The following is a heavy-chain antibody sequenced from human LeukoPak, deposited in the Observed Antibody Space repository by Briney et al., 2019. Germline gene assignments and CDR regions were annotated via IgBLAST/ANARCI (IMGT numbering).Heavy chain of an antibody. CDR3: AKGWDYYDSSGSYFDY. J-gene: IGHJ4*02. CDR2: ISGDGGST. D-gene: IGHD3-22*01. CDR1: GFTFDDYA. V-gene: IGHV3-43*02. Sequence: GGSLRLSXAASGFTFDDYAMHWVRQAPGKGLEWVSLISGDGGSTYYADSVKGRFTISRDNSKNSLYLQMNSLRTEDTALYYCAKGWDYYDSSGSYFDYWGQGTLVTVSS.